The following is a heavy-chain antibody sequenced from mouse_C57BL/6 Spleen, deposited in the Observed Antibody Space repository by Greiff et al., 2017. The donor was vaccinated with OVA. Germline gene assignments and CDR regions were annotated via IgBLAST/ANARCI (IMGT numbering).Heavy chain of an antibody. CDR1: GYTFTSYE. Sequence: VMLVESGPELVKPGASVKLSCKASGYTFTSYEINWVKQRPGQGLEWIGWIYPRDGSNKYNEKFKGKATLTVDTSSSTAYMERHSLTSEDSAVYFCAKLYYYGSSGGYFDVWGTGTTVTVSS. CDR2: IYPRDGSN. J-gene: IGHJ1*03. D-gene: IGHD1-1*01. CDR3: AKLYYYGSSGGYFDV. V-gene: IGHV1-85*01.